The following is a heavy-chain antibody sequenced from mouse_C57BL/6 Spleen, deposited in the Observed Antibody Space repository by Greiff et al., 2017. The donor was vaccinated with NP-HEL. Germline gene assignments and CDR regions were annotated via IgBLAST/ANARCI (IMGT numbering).Heavy chain of an antibody. J-gene: IGHJ3*01. V-gene: IGHV14-4*01. D-gene: IGHD3-2*02. Sequence: EVQLQQSGAELVRPGASVKLSCTASGFNIKDDYMHWVKQRPEQGLEWIGWIDPENGDTEYASKFQGKATITADTSSNTAYLQLSSLTSEDTAVYYCTTGSSGYSWFAYWGQGTLVTVSA. CDR1: GFNIKDDY. CDR3: TTGSSGYSWFAY. CDR2: IDPENGDT.